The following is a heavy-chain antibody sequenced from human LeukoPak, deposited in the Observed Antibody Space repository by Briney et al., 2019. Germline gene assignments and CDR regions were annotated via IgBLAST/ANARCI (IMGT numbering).Heavy chain of an antibody. D-gene: IGHD4-17*01. CDR3: ARQGAEVTNGDYFAEYFQH. Sequence: GGSLRLSCAASGFTFSSYSMNWVRQAPGKGLEWVSSISSSSSYIYYADSVKGRFTISRDNAKNSLYLQMNSLRAEDTAVYYCARQGAEVTNGDYFAEYFQHWGQGTLVTVSS. CDR2: ISSSSSYI. J-gene: IGHJ1*01. CDR1: GFTFSSYS. V-gene: IGHV3-21*04.